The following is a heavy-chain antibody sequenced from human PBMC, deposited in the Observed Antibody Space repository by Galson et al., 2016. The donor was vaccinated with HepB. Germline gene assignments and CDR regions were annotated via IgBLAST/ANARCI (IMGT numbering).Heavy chain of an antibody. CDR1: GFTFSTYA. J-gene: IGHJ4*02. CDR2: ISYDGTTK. V-gene: IGHV3-30-3*01. D-gene: IGHD2-15*01. CDR3: AKDSYCSGGSCVSDY. Sequence: SLRLSCAASGFTFSTYAIHWVRQAPGKGLEWVALISYDGTTKDYADSVKGRFTLSRDNSKNTLNLQMNSLRAEDTDVYFCAKDSYCSGGSCVSDYWGQGTLVAVSS.